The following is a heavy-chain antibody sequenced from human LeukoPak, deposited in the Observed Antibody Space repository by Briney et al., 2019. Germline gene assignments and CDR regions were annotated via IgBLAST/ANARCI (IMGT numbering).Heavy chain of an antibody. J-gene: IGHJ4*02. Sequence: ASVKVSCKAPGYTFTNYVISWVRQATGQGLEWMGWMNPTSGLEGYVQKFQGRFTMSRDTSISTAYMELSSLRSEDTAVYYCARGSWESGCMDWGQGTLVTVSS. CDR1: GYTFTNYV. D-gene: IGHD6-19*01. CDR2: MNPTSGLE. V-gene: IGHV1-8*02. CDR3: ARGSWESGCMD.